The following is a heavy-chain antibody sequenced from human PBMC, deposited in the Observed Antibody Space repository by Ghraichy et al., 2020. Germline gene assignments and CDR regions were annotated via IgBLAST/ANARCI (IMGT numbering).Heavy chain of an antibody. D-gene: IGHD3-16*02. J-gene: IGHJ4*02. CDR2: IKQDGSEK. CDR1: GFTFSSYW. Sequence: GGSLRLSCAASGFTFSSYWMSWVRQAPGKGLEWVANIKQDGSEKYYVDSVKGRFTISRDNAKNSLYLQMNSLRAEDTAVYYCARGVRLRLGELSSFHFDYWGQGTLVTVSS. CDR3: ARGVRLRLGELSSFHFDY. V-gene: IGHV3-7*03.